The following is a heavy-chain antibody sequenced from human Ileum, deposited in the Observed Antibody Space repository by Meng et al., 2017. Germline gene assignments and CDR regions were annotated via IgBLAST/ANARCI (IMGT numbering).Heavy chain of an antibody. CDR3: VREATWAIFDY. V-gene: IGHV3-23*04. D-gene: IGHD5-24*01. CDR1: GFTFSTYA. Sequence: EVQRGGSGGDVAQPGGSRRLSCAASGFTFSTYAMSWVRQAPGKGPEWVSAISGDAKDTYYADSVKGRFTVSRDNFKNTVSLQMNSLRVEDAAIYYCVREATWAIFDYWGQGSLVTVSS. CDR2: ISGDAKDT. J-gene: IGHJ4*02.